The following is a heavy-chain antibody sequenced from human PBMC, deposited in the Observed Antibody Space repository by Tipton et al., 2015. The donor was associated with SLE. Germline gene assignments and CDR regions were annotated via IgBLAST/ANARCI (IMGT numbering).Heavy chain of an antibody. V-gene: IGHV1-2*04. CDR2: INPNSGGT. J-gene: IGHJ5*02. Sequence: QSGAEVKKPGASVKVSCKASGYTFTGYYMHWVRQAPGQGLEWMGWINPNSGGTNYAQKFRGWVTMTRDTSISAAYMELSRLRSDDTAVYYCARGPSYDSSGYANWFDPWGQGTLVTVSS. D-gene: IGHD3-22*01. CDR1: GYTFTGYY. CDR3: ARGPSYDSSGYANWFDP.